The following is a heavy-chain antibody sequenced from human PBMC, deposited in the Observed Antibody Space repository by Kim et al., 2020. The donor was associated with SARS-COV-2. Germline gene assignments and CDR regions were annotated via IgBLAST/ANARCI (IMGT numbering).Heavy chain of an antibody. J-gene: IGHJ5*02. CDR2: T. D-gene: IGHD3-10*01. V-gene: IGHV4-34*01. CDR3: ARVRGYWFDP. Sequence: THNNPAHTSRVTISVATSKNQFSLKLSSVTAADTAVYYCARVRGYWFDPWGQGTLVTVSS.